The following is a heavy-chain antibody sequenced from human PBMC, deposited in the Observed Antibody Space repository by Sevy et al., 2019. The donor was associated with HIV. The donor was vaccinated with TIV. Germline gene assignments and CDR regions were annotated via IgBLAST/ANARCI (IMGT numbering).Heavy chain of an antibody. Sequence: SETLSLTCAVYGGSFSGYYWSWIRQPPGKGLEWIGEINHSGSTNYNPSLKSRVTISVDTSKNQFSLKLSSVTAADTAVYYCVRSYDEVPKPVTVVTPVEEGTDYWGQGTLVTVSS. J-gene: IGHJ4*02. V-gene: IGHV4-34*01. CDR3: VRSYDEVPKPVTVVTPVEEGTDY. CDR2: INHSGST. CDR1: GGSFSGYY. D-gene: IGHD2-15*01.